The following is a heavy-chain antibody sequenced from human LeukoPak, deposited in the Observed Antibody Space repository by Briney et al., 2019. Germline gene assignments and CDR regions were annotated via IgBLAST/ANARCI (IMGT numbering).Heavy chain of an antibody. CDR2: IRSKANSYAT. D-gene: IGHD6-6*01. J-gene: IGHJ5*02. V-gene: IGHV3-73*01. CDR1: GFTFSGSA. Sequence: PGGSLRLSCAASGFTFSGSAMHWVRQASGKGLEWVGRIRSKANSYATAYAASVKGRFTISRDDSKNTAYLHMNSLKTEDTAVYYCTRHMYSSSSNWFDPWGQGTLVTVSS. CDR3: TRHMYSSSSNWFDP.